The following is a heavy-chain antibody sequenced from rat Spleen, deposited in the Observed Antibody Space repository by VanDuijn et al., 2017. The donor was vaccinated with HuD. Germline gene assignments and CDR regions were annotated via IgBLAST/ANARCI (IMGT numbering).Heavy chain of an antibody. CDR3: VRERVPGFAFYFDY. J-gene: IGHJ2*01. D-gene: IGHD1-4*01. Sequence: QVQLKESGPGLVQPSQTLSLTCTVPGFPLTSHGVSCVRQPPGMGLEWIAAIATGGNTYYNSGNKSRLGISRDTRKSQVFLKMNSLQTEDTAIYFCVRERVPGFAFYFDYWGQGVMVTVSS. CDR1: GFPLTSHG. CDR2: IATGGNT. V-gene: IGHV2S12*01.